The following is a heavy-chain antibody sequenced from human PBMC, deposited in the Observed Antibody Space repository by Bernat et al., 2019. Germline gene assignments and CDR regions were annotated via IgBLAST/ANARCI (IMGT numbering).Heavy chain of an antibody. D-gene: IGHD6-13*01. CDR3: ARLETANYSWYMIDC. Sequence: EVQLVQSGAEVKKPGESLRISCKGSGYSFTSYWISWVRQMPGKGLEWMGRIDPSDSYTNYSPSFQGHVTISVDKSSSTAYLQWSSLKASDTAIYYCARLETANYSWYMIDCWGQGTLVTVSS. CDR1: GYSFTSYW. J-gene: IGHJ4*02. V-gene: IGHV5-10-1*03. CDR2: IDPSDSYT.